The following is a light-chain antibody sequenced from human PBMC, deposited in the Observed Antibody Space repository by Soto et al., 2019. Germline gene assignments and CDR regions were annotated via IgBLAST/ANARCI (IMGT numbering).Light chain of an antibody. Sequence: SYELTQPPSVSVSPGQTASITCSGDKLGDKYACWYQQKPGQSPVLVIYQDSKRPSGIPERFSGSNSGNTATLTISGTQAMDEADYYCQAWDSSDPKARRVVFGGGTKLTVL. CDR1: KLGDKY. CDR3: QAWDSSDPKARRVV. CDR2: QDS. J-gene: IGLJ2*01. V-gene: IGLV3-1*01.